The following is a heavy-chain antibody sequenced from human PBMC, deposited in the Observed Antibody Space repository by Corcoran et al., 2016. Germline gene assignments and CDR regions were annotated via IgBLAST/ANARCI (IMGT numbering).Heavy chain of an antibody. J-gene: IGHJ6*02. V-gene: IGHV1-18*01. CDR1: GYTFTSYG. Sequence: QVQLVQSGAEVKKPGASVKVSCKASGYTFTSYGISWVRQAPGQGLEWMGWISAYNGNTNYAQKLQGRVTMTTDTSTSTAYMELRSLRSDDTAVYYCAIGVPYYDFWSGYPYNYYYYGMDVWGQGTTVTVSS. CDR3: AIGVPYYDFWSGYPYNYYYYGMDV. D-gene: IGHD3-3*01. CDR2: ISAYNGNT.